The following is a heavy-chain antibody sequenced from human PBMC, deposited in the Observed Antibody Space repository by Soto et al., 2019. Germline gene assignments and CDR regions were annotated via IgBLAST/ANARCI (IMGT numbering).Heavy chain of an antibody. CDR2: INHSGST. CDR3: ASRWVDRGVIITHGMYV. Sequence: PSETLSLTCAVYGESFSGYYWTWIRQPPGTGLEWIGEINHSGSTNYNPSLKSRVTISVDTSKNQFSLKLTSVTAADTAVYYCASRWVDRGVIITHGMYVWGQGTTVTIYS. V-gene: IGHV4-34*01. D-gene: IGHD3-10*01. CDR1: GESFSGYY. J-gene: IGHJ6*02.